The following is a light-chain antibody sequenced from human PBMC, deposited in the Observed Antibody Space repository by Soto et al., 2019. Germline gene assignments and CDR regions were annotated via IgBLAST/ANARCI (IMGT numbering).Light chain of an antibody. V-gene: IGKV3-11*01. CDR1: QSVSSY. Sequence: EIVLTQSPATLSLSPGERATLSCRASQSVSSYLAWYQQKPGQAPRLLMSDASNRATGIPARFSGSGSGTDFTLTISXLEPXXXAVYYCQXXXXWXLTFGGGTKVDIX. CDR2: DAS. CDR3: QXXXXWXLT. J-gene: IGKJ4*01.